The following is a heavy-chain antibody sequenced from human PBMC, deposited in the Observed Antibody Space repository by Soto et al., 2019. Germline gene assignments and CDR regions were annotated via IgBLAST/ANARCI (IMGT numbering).Heavy chain of an antibody. J-gene: IGHJ4*02. V-gene: IGHV1-3*01. CDR1: GYTFTSYA. CDR2: INAGNGNT. Sequence: ASVKVSCKASGYTFTSYAMHWVRQAPGQRLEWMGWINAGNGNTKYSQKFQGRVTITRDTSASTAYMELSSLRSEDTAVYYCARAYSSGWYWLYWGQGTLVTVSS. CDR3: ARAYSSGWYWLY. D-gene: IGHD6-19*01.